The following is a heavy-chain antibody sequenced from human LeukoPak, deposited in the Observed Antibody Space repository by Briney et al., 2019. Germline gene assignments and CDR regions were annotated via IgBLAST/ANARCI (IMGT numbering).Heavy chain of an antibody. Sequence: GRSLRLSCAASGFTFSSYAMHWVRQAPGKGLEWVAMISYDGSNKYYADSVKGRFTISRDNSKNTVYLQMNGLRAEDTAVYYCAKGFSSGWPPLLDYWGQGTLVTVSS. J-gene: IGHJ4*02. CDR3: AKGFSSGWPPLLDY. CDR2: ISYDGSNK. D-gene: IGHD6-19*01. CDR1: GFTFSSYA. V-gene: IGHV3-30*04.